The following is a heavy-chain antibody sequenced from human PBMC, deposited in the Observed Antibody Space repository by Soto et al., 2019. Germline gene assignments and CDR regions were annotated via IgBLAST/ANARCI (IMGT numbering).Heavy chain of an antibody. Sequence: GGSLRLSCTASGFTFGDYAMSWVRQAPGKGLEWVGFIRSKAYGGTTEYAASVKGRFTISRDDSKSIAYLQMNSLKTEDTAVYYCTRAIAAAGTDAFDIWGQGTMVTVSS. J-gene: IGHJ3*02. V-gene: IGHV3-49*04. CDR1: GFTFGDYA. D-gene: IGHD6-13*01. CDR2: IRSKAYGGTT. CDR3: TRAIAAAGTDAFDI.